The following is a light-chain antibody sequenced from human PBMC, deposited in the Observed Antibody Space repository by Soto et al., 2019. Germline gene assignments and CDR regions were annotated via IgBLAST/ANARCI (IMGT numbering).Light chain of an antibody. CDR2: DAS. CDR3: QQHTNWFSWT. V-gene: IGKV3-11*01. J-gene: IGKJ1*01. Sequence: EIVLTQSPATLSLSPGERATLSCRASQSVNKYLAWYQQKPGRTPRLLIYDASVRATGVPARFSGSGSRTDFTLTISRLEPEDFAVYFCQQHTNWFSWTFGQGTKVAIK. CDR1: QSVNKY.